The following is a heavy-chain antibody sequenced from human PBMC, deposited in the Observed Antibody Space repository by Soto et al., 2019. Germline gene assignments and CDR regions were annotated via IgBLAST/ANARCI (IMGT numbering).Heavy chain of an antibody. CDR2: ISYDGSNK. D-gene: IGHD3-22*01. J-gene: IGHJ4*02. CDR3: PPPYYYDSSGYSVDY. CDR1: GFTFSSYA. V-gene: IGHV3-30-3*01. Sequence: GGSLRLSCAASGFTFSSYAMHWVRQAPGKGLEWVAVISYDGSNKYHADSVKGRFTISRDNSKNTLYLQMNSLRAEDTAVYYCPPPYYYDSSGYSVDYWGQGTLVTVSS.